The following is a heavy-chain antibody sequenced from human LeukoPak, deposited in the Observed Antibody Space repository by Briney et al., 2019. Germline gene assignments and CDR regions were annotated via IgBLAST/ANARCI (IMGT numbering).Heavy chain of an antibody. V-gene: IGHV4-34*01. J-gene: IGHJ6*02. Sequence: SVTLSLTCAVYGGSFSGYYWSWIRQPPGKGLEWIGEINHSGSTNYNPSLKSRVTISVDTSKNQFSLKLSSVTAADTAVYYCARGDYYDSPYHGMDVWGQGTTVTVSS. CDR1: GGSFSGYY. D-gene: IGHD3-22*01. CDR3: ARGDYYDSPYHGMDV. CDR2: INHSGST.